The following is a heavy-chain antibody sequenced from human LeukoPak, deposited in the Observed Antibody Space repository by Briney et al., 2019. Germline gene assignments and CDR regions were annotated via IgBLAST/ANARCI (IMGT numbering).Heavy chain of an antibody. D-gene: IGHD5-12*01. Sequence: PGGSLRLSCAASGFTFSSYAMHWVRQAPGKGLEWVAVISYDGSNKYYADSVKGRFTISRDNSKNTLYLQMNSLRAEDTAVYYCARDRNIVAVADPLGYWGQGTLVTVSS. CDR2: ISYDGSNK. CDR1: GFTFSSYA. J-gene: IGHJ4*02. CDR3: ARDRNIVAVADPLGY. V-gene: IGHV3-30-3*01.